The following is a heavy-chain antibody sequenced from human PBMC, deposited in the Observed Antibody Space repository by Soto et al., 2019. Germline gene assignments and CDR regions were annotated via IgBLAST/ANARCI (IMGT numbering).Heavy chain of an antibody. CDR2: IYSDGTT. CDR3: SRVGCSNSKCYTRGMDV. V-gene: IGHV4-4*07. J-gene: IGHJ6*02. D-gene: IGHD2-2*01. CDR1: GGSISGYY. Sequence: SETLSLTCTVAGGSISGYYWSWVRQPAGKGLEWVGRIYSDGTTNYSPSLKSRVTMSLDTSKDQFSLHLNSVTAADTAVYYCSRVGCSNSKCYTRGMDVWGQGTTVTVSS.